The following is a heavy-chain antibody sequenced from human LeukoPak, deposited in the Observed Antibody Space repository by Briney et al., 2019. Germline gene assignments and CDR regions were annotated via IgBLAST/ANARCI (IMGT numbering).Heavy chain of an antibody. CDR2: INPSGGGT. J-gene: IGHJ4*02. V-gene: IGHV1-46*01. CDR3: ARVTGYSYGIDY. D-gene: IGHD5-18*01. Sequence: GASVKVSCKTSGYTFTYHSIHWVRQATGQGLQWMGIINPSGGGTSYAHKFQGRITMTRDMSTSTVYMELSSLRSEDTAVYYCARVTGYSYGIDYWGQGTLVTVSS. CDR1: GYTFTYHS.